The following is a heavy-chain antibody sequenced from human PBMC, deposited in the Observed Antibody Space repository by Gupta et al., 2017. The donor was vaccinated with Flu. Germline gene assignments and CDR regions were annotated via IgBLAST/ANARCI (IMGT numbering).Heavy chain of an antibody. V-gene: IGHV3-21*01. CDR2: ISSSSSYI. CDR3: ARDGVELGAAAGPPDY. Sequence: EVQLVESGGGLVKPGGSLRLSCAASGFTFGSLSLNWVPQAPGKGLEWVSSISSSSSYIYYADSVKGRFTISRDNAKNSLYLQMNSLRAEDTAVYYCARDGVELGAAAGPPDYWGQGTLVTVSS. CDR1: GFTFGSLS. D-gene: IGHD6-13*01. J-gene: IGHJ4*02.